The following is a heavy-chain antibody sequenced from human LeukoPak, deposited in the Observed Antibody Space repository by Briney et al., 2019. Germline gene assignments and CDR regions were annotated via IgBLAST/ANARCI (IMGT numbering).Heavy chain of an antibody. J-gene: IGHJ6*02. Sequence: PGGSLRLSCAASGFTFSSSVMYWVRQAPGRGLEWVAVISNDGSYKYYADSVKGRFTISRDNSKNTLYLQMNSLRAEDTAVCYCARDVGHYYYYYGMDVWGQGTTVTVSS. CDR3: ARDVGHYYYYYGMDV. D-gene: IGHD3-10*01. CDR1: GFTFSSSV. V-gene: IGHV3-30*04. CDR2: ISNDGSYK.